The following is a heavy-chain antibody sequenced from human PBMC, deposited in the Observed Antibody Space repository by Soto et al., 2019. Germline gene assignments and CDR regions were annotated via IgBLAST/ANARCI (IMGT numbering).Heavy chain of an antibody. CDR2: IYHSGST. Sequence: SLTCAVSGGSIRSSSWWSWVRQPPGKGLEWIGEIYHSGSTNYNPSLKSRVTISVDKSKNQFSLKLSSVTAADTAVYYCARIPYWGGDCYSAYFDYWGQGTLVTVSS. D-gene: IGHD2-21*02. CDR1: GGSIRSSSW. CDR3: ARIPYWGGDCYSAYFDY. J-gene: IGHJ4*02. V-gene: IGHV4-4*02.